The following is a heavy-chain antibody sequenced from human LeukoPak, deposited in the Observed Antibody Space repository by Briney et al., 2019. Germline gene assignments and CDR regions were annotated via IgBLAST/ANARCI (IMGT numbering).Heavy chain of an antibody. D-gene: IGHD1-26*01. CDR3: AKAAQWELHTFDY. V-gene: IGHV3-33*06. Sequence: GGSLRLSCAASGFTFSSYGMHWVRQAPGKGLEWVAVIWYDGSNKYYADSVKGRFTISRDNSKNTLYLQMNSLRAEDTAVYYCAKAAQWELHTFDYWGQGTLVTVSS. CDR1: GFTFSSYG. CDR2: IWYDGSNK. J-gene: IGHJ4*02.